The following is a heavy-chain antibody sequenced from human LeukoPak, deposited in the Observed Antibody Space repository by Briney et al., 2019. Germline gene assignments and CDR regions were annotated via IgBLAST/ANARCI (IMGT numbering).Heavy chain of an antibody. CDR3: ARRVTGRGTYYFDY. D-gene: IGHD3-16*01. CDR2: IYYSGST. J-gene: IGHJ4*02. Sequence: SETLSLTCTVSGGSISTYYWTWIRQPPGKGLEWIGYIYYSGSTNYNPALKSRVTISLDTSENQFSLKLNSVTAADTAVYYCARRVTGRGTYYFDYWGQGTLVTVSS. CDR1: GGSISTYY. V-gene: IGHV4-59*08.